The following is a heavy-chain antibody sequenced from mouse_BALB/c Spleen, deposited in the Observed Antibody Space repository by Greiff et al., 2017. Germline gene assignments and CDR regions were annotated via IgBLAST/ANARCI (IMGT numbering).Heavy chain of an antibody. J-gene: IGHJ4*01. Sequence: EVKLVESGPELEKPGASVKISCKASGYSFTGYNMNWVKQSNGKSLEWIGNIDPYYGGTSYNQKFKGKATLTVDKSSSTAYMQLKSLTSEDSAVYYCARWIDGFYAMDYWGQGTSVTVSS. CDR2: IDPYYGGT. CDR3: ARWIDGFYAMDY. CDR1: GYSFTGYN. V-gene: IGHV1-39*01. D-gene: IGHD2-3*01.